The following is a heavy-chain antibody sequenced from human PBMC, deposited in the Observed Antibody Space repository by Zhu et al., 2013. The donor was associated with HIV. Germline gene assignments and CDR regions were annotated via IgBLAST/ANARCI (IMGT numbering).Heavy chain of an antibody. CDR3: ARDEDSSSSGFDF. V-gene: IGHV1-46*01. J-gene: IGHJ4*02. Sequence: QVQVAQSGAEVKKPGASVKVSCKAAGYTFTDYYIHWVRQAPGQGLEWMAIINPIDGNTRYAPKFQGRVSMTRDTSTNTVYMELSSLRSDDTAVYYCARDEDSSSSGFDFWGQGTLVTVSS. D-gene: IGHD6-6*01. CDR1: GYTFTDYY. CDR2: INPIDGNT.